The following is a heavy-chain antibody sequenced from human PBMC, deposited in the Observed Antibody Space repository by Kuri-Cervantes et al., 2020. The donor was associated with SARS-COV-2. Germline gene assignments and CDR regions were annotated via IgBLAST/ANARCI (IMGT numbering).Heavy chain of an antibody. CDR2: ISAYNGNT. CDR1: GYTFTSYG. Sequence: GSLRLSCKASGYTFTSYGISWVRQAPGQGLEWMGWISAYNGNTNYAQKLQGRVTMTTDTSTSTAYMELRSLRSDDTAVYYCARESPPCSSTSCYEWLRFRLYYYYGMDVWGQGTTVTVSS. J-gene: IGHJ6*02. V-gene: IGHV1-18*01. CDR3: ARESPPCSSTSCYEWLRFRLYYYYGMDV. D-gene: IGHD2-2*01.